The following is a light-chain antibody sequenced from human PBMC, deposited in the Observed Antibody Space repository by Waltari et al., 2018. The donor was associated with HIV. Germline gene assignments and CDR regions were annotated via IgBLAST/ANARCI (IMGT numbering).Light chain of an antibody. CDR3: QQGGLT. CDR2: GAS. CDR1: QSVSSSY. Sequence: EIVLTQSPGTLSLSPGERATLSCRASQSVSSSYLAWYQQKPGQAPRLLIYGASSRATGIPDRFSGSGSGTDFTLTISRLEPEDFAVYYCQQGGLTFGGGTKVEIK. J-gene: IGKJ4*01. V-gene: IGKV3-20*01.